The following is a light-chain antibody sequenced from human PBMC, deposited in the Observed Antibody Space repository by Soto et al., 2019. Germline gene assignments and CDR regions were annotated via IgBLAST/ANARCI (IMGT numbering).Light chain of an antibody. CDR3: KSYTTSNTHV. Sequence: QSVLTQPASVSGSPGQSITISCTGTSSDVGAYNYVSWFQQHPGKAPKLLIFDVTKRSSGVSDRFSGSKSGNTASLTISGLQAEDEADYYCKSYTTSNTHVFGTGTKLTVL. V-gene: IGLV2-14*01. CDR1: SSDVGAYNY. J-gene: IGLJ1*01. CDR2: DVT.